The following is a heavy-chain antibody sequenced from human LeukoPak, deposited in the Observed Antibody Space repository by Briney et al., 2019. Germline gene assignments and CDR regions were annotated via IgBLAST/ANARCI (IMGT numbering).Heavy chain of an antibody. D-gene: IGHD2-8*01. J-gene: IGHJ4*02. CDR1: GFTVSTNY. CDR2: IYGGGST. V-gene: IGHV3-53*01. Sequence: GGSLRLSCAASGFTVSTNYMTWVRQAPGKGLEGVSVIYGGGSTFYADPVKGRFTISRDNSKNTLYLQMNSLRAEDTAVYYCARAPGPSRTSGAPGDWGQGTLLTVSS. CDR3: ARAPGPSRTSGAPGD.